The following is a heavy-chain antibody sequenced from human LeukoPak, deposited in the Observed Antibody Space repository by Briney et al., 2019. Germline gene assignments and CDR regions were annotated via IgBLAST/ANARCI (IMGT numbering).Heavy chain of an antibody. Sequence: ASVKVSCKVSGYTFTDYYMHWVQQAPGKGLEWMGLVDPEDGETIYAEKFQGRVTIPADTSTDTAYMELSSLRSEDTAVYYCATDQFSSGWRREEYFQHWGQGTLVTVSS. D-gene: IGHD6-19*01. CDR2: VDPEDGET. J-gene: IGHJ1*01. V-gene: IGHV1-69-2*01. CDR1: GYTFTDYY. CDR3: ATDQFSSGWRREEYFQH.